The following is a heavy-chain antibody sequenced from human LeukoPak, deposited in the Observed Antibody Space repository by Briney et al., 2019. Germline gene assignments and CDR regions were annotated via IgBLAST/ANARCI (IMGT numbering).Heavy chain of an antibody. CDR2: ISSSSSYI. V-gene: IGHV3-21*01. CDR3: ARDKGSSPPGY. D-gene: IGHD1-26*01. J-gene: IGHJ4*02. CDR1: GFTFSSYG. Sequence: GGSLRLSCAASGFTFSSYGMNWVRQAPGEGLEWVSSISSSSSYIYYADSVKGRFTISRDNAKNSLYLQMNSLRAEDTAVYYCARDKGSSPPGYWGQGTLVTVSS.